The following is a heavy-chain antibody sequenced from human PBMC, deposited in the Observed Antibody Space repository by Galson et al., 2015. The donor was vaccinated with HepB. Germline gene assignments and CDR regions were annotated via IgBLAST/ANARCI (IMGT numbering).Heavy chain of an antibody. CDR3: VREGGYDYFWGTYSGAYFES. J-gene: IGHJ4*02. D-gene: IGHD3-16*01. CDR1: GFDFVRTT. Sequence: SLRLSCAGSGFDFVRTTMNWVRQTPGQGLERVSSITRTSNTIYYRDSVKGRFTISRDNANNSLFLQMNSLRADDTGVYYFVREGGYDYFWGTYSGAYFESWGQGTLVTVSS. CDR2: ITRTSNTI. V-gene: IGHV3-21*06.